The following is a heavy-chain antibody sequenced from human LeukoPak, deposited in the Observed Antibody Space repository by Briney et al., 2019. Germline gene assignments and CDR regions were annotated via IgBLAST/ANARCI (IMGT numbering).Heavy chain of an antibody. D-gene: IGHD5-12*01. CDR2: IYHSGST. V-gene: IGHV4-39*07. CDR3: ARSCRILDIVATIRARLGVNGFDI. Sequence: SETLSLTCTVSGGSISSSSYYWGWIRQPPGKGLEWIGSIYHSGSTYYNPSLKSRVTIAVETSKNQFSLKLSSVTAADKAVYYCARSCRILDIVATIRARLGVNGFDIWGQGTMVTVSS. CDR1: GGSISSSSYY. J-gene: IGHJ3*02.